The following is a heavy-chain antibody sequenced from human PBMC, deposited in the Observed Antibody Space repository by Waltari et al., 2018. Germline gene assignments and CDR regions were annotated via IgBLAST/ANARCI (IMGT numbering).Heavy chain of an antibody. CDR2: IYQRDST. J-gene: IGHJ4*02. CDR3: ARQYNWNYDY. V-gene: IGHV4-38-2*01. CDR1: GYSISSGYY. D-gene: IGHD1-7*01. Sequence: QVQLQESGPGLVKPSETLSLTCPVYGYSISSGYYWGWFRQPPGKGLEWIGGIYQRDSTYYNPSLKSRVTISVDTSKNQCSLKLSSVTAADTAVYYCARQYNWNYDYWGQGTLVTVSS.